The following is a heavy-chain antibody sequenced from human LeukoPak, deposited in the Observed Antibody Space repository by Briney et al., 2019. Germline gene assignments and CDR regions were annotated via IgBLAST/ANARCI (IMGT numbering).Heavy chain of an antibody. Sequence: GASVKVSRKASGYTFTSYDINWVRQATGQGLEWMGWMNPNSGNTGYAQKFQGRNTMTRNTSISTAYMELSSLTSEDTAVYYCARIAAAGNRRLNYWGQGTLVTVSS. CDR1: GYTFTSYD. J-gene: IGHJ4*02. CDR3: ARIAAAGNRRLNY. V-gene: IGHV1-8*01. D-gene: IGHD6-13*01. CDR2: MNPNSGNT.